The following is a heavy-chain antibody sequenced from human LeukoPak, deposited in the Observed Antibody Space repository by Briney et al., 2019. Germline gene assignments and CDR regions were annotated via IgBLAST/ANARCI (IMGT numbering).Heavy chain of an antibody. Sequence: GGSLPLSCLASGFTLSNFWMYGVRQGPGKGLEWVANINQGGNVQHYVDSVKGRFTISKDNAENSLSLHMNSLRADDTAVYYCARGDGGDQGYFQDWGQGTLVTVSS. CDR2: INQGGNVQ. CDR3: ARGDGGDQGYFQD. D-gene: IGHD4-23*01. V-gene: IGHV3-7*04. J-gene: IGHJ1*01. CDR1: GFTLSNFW.